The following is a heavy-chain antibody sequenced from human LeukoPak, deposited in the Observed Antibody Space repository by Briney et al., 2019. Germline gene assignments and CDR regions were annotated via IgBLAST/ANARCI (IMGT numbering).Heavy chain of an antibody. CDR1: GYTLTELS. V-gene: IGHV1-24*01. CDR2: FDPEDGET. D-gene: IGHD2-2*01. J-gene: IGHJ3*02. CDR3: ATFIVVVPAATIDAFDI. Sequence: WASVKVSCKVSGYTLTELSMHWVRQAPGKGLEGMGGFDPEDGETIYAQKFQGRVTMTEDTSTDTAYMELSSLRSEDTAVYYCATFIVVVPAATIDAFDIWGQGTMVTVSS.